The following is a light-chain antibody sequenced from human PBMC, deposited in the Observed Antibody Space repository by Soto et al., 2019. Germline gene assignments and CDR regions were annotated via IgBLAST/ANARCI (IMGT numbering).Light chain of an antibody. Sequence: DIQMTQSPSSLSASVGDIVTITFRASQSISSYLNWYQQKPGKAPKLLIYAAFSLQSGVPSRFSGSGSGTDFTLTISSLQPEDFATYYCQQSYSTLTWTFGQGTKVDIK. CDR2: AAF. J-gene: IGKJ1*01. V-gene: IGKV1-39*01. CDR3: QQSYSTLTWT. CDR1: QSISSY.